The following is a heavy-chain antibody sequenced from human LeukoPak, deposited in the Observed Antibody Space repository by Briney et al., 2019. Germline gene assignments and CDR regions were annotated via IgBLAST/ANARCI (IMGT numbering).Heavy chain of an antibody. CDR1: GGSISSSSYY. V-gene: IGHV4-39*01. CDR2: IYYSGST. J-gene: IGHJ4*02. Sequence: PSETLSLTCTVSGGSISSSSYYWGWIRQPPGKGLEWIGTIYYSGSTYYNPSLKSRVTISVDTSKNQFSLKVNSVTAADTAVYYCARGSSSWGFDCWGQGTLVTVSS. D-gene: IGHD6-13*01. CDR3: ARGSSSWGFDC.